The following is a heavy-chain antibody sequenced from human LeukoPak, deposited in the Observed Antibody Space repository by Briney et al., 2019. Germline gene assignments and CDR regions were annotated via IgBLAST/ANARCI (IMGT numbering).Heavy chain of an antibody. Sequence: GGSLRLSCAASGFTFDDYGMSWVRQAPGKGLEWVSGINWNGGSTGYADSVKGRFTISRDNSKNTLYLQMNSLRAEDTAVYYCARYSSGSSDWFDPWGQGTLVTVSS. CDR2: INWNGGST. J-gene: IGHJ5*02. CDR1: GFTFDDYG. D-gene: IGHD6-19*01. V-gene: IGHV3-20*04. CDR3: ARYSSGSSDWFDP.